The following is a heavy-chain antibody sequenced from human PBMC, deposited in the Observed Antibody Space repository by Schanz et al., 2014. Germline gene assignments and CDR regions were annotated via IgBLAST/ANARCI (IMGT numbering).Heavy chain of an antibody. V-gene: IGHV3-11*05. CDR3: ARRASCSRIGCPFDS. CDR2: ISGTTTYT. CDR1: GFTFSDHY. D-gene: IGHD2-2*01. J-gene: IGHJ4*02. Sequence: VQLVESGGGLVQPGGSLRLSCAASGFTFSDHYMDWVRQAPGKGLEWVSYISGTTTYTNYADSVKGRFTISRDNAKNSLYLQMNSLKTEDTAMYYCARRASCSRIGCPFDSWGQGTLXTVSS.